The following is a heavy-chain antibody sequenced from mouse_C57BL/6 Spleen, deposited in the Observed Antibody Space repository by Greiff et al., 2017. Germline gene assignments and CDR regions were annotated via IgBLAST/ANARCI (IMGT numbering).Heavy chain of an antibody. J-gene: IGHJ2*01. CDR2: ISSGSSTI. CDR1: GFTFSDYG. Sequence: EVKLVESGGGLVKPGGSLKLSCAASGFTFSDYGMHWVRQAPEKGLEWVAYISSGSSTIYYADTVKGRFTISRDNAKNTLFLQMTSLRSEDTAMYYCARRELGLYYFDYWGQGTTLTVSS. V-gene: IGHV5-17*01. CDR3: ARRELGLYYFDY. D-gene: IGHD4-1*01.